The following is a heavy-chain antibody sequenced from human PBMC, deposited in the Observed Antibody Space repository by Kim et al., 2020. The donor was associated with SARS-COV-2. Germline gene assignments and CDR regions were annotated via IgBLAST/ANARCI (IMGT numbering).Heavy chain of an antibody. V-gene: IGHV1-69*06. CDR1: GGTFNSYA. Sequence: SVKVSCKASGGTFNSYAISWVRQAPGQGLEWMGGIIPIFTTTNYAQKFQGRVTITADKSTTTAYMELSSLRSEDTALYYCAASPEWFENGFDPWGQGTL. CDR3: AASPEWFENGFDP. J-gene: IGHJ5*02. D-gene: IGHD3-10*01. CDR2: IIPIFTTT.